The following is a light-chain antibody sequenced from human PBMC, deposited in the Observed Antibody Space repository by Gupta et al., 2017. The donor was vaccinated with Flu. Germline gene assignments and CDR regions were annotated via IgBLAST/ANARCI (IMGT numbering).Light chain of an antibody. CDR2: DVT. CDR3: SAYITTTLDVA. J-gene: IGLJ2*01. CDR1: SSDVVGYDD. V-gene: IGLV2-14*03. Sequence: QSALTQPASVSGSPGQSITISCTGISSDVVGYDDVSWYQQHPGKAPKLMIYDVTNRPSGVSNRFSGSKSGNTASLTISGLQAEDEADYYCSAYITTTLDVAFGGGTKLTVL.